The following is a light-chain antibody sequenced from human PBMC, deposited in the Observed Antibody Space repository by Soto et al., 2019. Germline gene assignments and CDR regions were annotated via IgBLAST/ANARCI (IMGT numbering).Light chain of an antibody. J-gene: IGKJ1*01. CDR1: QSVSNN. V-gene: IGKV3-15*01. CDR2: GAS. CDR3: QQYRNWPRT. Sequence: EIVLTQSPGTLSLSPGERATLSCRASQSVSNNYLAWYQQKPGQAPRLLIYGASNRATDMPGRFSGRGSGTEFTLTINNLQSEDFAVYYCQQYRNWPRTFGQGTKVEIK.